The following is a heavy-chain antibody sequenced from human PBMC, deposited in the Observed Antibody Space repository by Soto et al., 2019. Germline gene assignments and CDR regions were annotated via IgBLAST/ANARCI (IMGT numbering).Heavy chain of an antibody. Sequence: GGSLRLSCAASGFTFSSYGMHWVRQAPGKGLEWVAVISYDGSNKYYADSVKGRFTISRDNSKNTLYLQMNSLRAEDTAVYYCAKWDTAMVNNLAYGMEVWGQGTTVTVSS. V-gene: IGHV3-30*18. CDR1: GFTFSSYG. D-gene: IGHD5-18*01. CDR3: AKWDTAMVNNLAYGMEV. CDR2: ISYDGSNK. J-gene: IGHJ6*02.